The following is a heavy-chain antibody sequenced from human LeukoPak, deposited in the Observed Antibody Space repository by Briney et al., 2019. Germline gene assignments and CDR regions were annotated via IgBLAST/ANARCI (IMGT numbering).Heavy chain of an antibody. CDR3: ANGRDYGDLGKFDY. J-gene: IGHJ4*02. V-gene: IGHV3-23*01. CDR2: ISDSAAGA. D-gene: IGHD4-17*01. Sequence: PGGSLRLSCAASGFTFGSYSMSWVRQAPEKGLEWVSAISDSAAGAYYADSVKGRFTISRDNSKNTLYLQMNSLRAEDTAVYYCANGRDYGDLGKFDYWGQGTRVTVSS. CDR1: GFTFGSYS.